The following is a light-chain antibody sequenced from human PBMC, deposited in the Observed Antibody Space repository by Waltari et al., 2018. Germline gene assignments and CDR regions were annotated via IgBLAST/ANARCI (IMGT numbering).Light chain of an antibody. Sequence: EIIMSQTTLSMAVTPGKPATISCKSRQSLLHRNGNTFLFWYLQKSGQSTQLLISEVSRRFSGVPDRFSGSGAGTDFELRISRVEADDVGVYYCMQGTHRTWTFGQGSKVEIK. V-gene: IGKV2-29*02. CDR1: QSLLHRNGNTF. CDR2: EVS. CDR3: MQGTHRTWT. J-gene: IGKJ1*01.